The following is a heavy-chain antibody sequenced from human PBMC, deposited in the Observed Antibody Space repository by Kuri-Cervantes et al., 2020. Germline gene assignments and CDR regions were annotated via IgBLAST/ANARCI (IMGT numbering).Heavy chain of an antibody. D-gene: IGHD6-19*01. CDR1: GFTFDDYA. CDR2: ISWNSGSI. Sequence: SLKISCAASGFTFDDYAMHWVRQAPGKGLEWVSGISWNSGSIGYADSVKGRFTISRDNAKNSLYLQMNSLRAEDTAVYYCARDIAVAGYYFDYWGQGTLVTVSS. V-gene: IGHV3-9*01. J-gene: IGHJ4*02. CDR3: ARDIAVAGYYFDY.